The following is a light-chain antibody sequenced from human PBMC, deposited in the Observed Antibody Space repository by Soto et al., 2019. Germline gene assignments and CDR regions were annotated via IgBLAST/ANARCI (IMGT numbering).Light chain of an antibody. CDR2: NVY. Sequence: QSVLTQPASVSGSPGQSITISCTGTSSDVGAYNFVSWHQQHPGKAPKLMIYNVYDRPSGISYRFSGSKSGNTASLTISGLQGEDEDDYYCSAYTVSRTYVFGTGTRSPS. J-gene: IGLJ1*01. CDR3: SAYTVSRTYV. CDR1: SSDVGAYNF. V-gene: IGLV2-14*03.